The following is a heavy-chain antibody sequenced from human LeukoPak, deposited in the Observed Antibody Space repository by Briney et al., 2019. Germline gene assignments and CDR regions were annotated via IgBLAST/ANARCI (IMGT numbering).Heavy chain of an antibody. D-gene: IGHD6-19*01. CDR2: IYYSGST. CDR3: ASSKVAVAERKPALWFDP. J-gene: IGHJ5*02. Sequence: PSETLSLTSTVSGGSIRSYYWNWIRQPPGKGLEWIGYIYYSGSTNYNPSLKSRVTISVDTSKNQFPLKLSSVTAADTAVYFCASSKVAVAERKPALWFDPWGQGTLVTVSS. CDR1: GGSIRSYY. V-gene: IGHV4-59*01.